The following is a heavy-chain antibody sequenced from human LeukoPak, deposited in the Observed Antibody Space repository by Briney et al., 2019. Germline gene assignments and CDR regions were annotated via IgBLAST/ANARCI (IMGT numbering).Heavy chain of an antibody. CDR2: MSFDGTHI. V-gene: IGHV3-30-3*01. CDR1: GFTFSSYA. Sequence: PGGSLRLSCAASGFTFSSYAMHWVRQAPGKGLEWVAVMSFDGTHIYYADSVKGRFTISRDNSKNTLYLQMNSLRDEDMAVYHCARCSGYGMDVWGQGTTVTVSS. CDR3: ARCSGYGMDV. J-gene: IGHJ6*02. D-gene: IGHD3-10*02.